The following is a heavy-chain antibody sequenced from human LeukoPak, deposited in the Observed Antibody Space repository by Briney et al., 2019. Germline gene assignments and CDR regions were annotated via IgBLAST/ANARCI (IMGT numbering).Heavy chain of an antibody. V-gene: IGHV4-39*01. Sequence: PSETPSLTCTVSGGSISSSSYYWGWIRQPPGKGLEWIGSIYYSGSTYYNPSLKSRVTISVDTSKNQFSLKLSSVTAADTAVYYCARRSRVVDYWGQGTLVTVSS. CDR1: GGSISSSSYY. J-gene: IGHJ4*02. CDR3: ARRSRVVDY. D-gene: IGHD2-15*01. CDR2: IYYSGST.